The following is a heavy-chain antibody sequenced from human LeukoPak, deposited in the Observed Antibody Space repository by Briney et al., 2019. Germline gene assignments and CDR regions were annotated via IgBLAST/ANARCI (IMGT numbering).Heavy chain of an antibody. CDR3: ARVRTDYYGSGSYYRYYYYGMDV. CDR2: IYHSGST. J-gene: IGHJ6*04. CDR1: GGSISSSNW. D-gene: IGHD3-10*01. V-gene: IGHV4-4*02. Sequence: SGTLSLTCAVSGGSISSSNWWGWVRQPPGKGLEWIGEIYHSGSTNYNPSLKSRVTISVDKSKNQFSLKLSSVTAADTAVYYCARVRTDYYGSGSYYRYYYYGMDVWGKGTTVTVSS.